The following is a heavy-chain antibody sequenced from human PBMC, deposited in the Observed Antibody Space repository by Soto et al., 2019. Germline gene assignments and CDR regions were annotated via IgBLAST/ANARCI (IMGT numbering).Heavy chain of an antibody. Sequence: QVQLVQSGAEVKKPGSSVKVSCKASGGTFSSYAISWVRQAPGQGLEWMGGIIPIFNTANYAQKFQGRVTITADESTSTAYMELSSLRSEDTAVYYCARGGYYDLFQNLDGMDVWVQGTTVTVSS. CDR2: IIPIFNTA. V-gene: IGHV1-69*01. CDR3: ARGGYYDLFQNLDGMDV. CDR1: GGTFSSYA. J-gene: IGHJ6*02. D-gene: IGHD3-9*01.